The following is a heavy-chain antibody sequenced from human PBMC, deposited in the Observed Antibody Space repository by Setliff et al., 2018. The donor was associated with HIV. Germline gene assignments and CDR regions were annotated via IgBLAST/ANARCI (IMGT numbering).Heavy chain of an antibody. CDR1: GAPISSYY. CDR2: TYNSGYT. J-gene: IGHJ6*02. D-gene: IGHD5-12*01. CDR3: ARGDGYRGNDAYYDSGMDV. V-gene: IGHV4-59*01. Sequence: SETLSLTCKVSGAPISSYYWNWIRQPPGKGLEWIGYTYNSGYTNYKPSLKSRVTISLDTSKNQFSLNLRSVTAADTAVYYCARGDGYRGNDAYYDSGMDVWGQGTTVTVSS.